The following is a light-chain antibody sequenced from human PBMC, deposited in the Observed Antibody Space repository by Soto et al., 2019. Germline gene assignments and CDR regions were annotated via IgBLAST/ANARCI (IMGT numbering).Light chain of an antibody. J-gene: IGLJ2*01. CDR2: GNS. Sequence: QSVLTQPPAVSGAPGQRVTISCTGSSSNIGAGYDVHWYQQLPGTTPKLPIYGNSNRPSGVPDRFSGSKSGTSASLAITGLQAEDEADYYCQSYGSSLSGVIFGGGTKLTVL. V-gene: IGLV1-40*01. CDR3: QSYGSSLSGVI. CDR1: SSNIGAGYD.